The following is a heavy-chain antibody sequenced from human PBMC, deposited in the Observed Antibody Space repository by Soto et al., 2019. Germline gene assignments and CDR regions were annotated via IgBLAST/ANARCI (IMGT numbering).Heavy chain of an antibody. CDR1: GFTFSDYS. D-gene: IGHD6-19*01. V-gene: IGHV3-11*01. Sequence: QVQLVESGGGLVKPGGSLRLSCVASGFTFSDYSMTWIRQAPGKGLEWISYMSESGSIIYYADSLKGRFTISRDNAKSSLYLQVNSLGAEDTAVYYCATFRSGWKDYYYYMDVWGKGTTVTVSS. CDR3: ATFRSGWKDYYYYMDV. J-gene: IGHJ6*03. CDR2: MSESGSII.